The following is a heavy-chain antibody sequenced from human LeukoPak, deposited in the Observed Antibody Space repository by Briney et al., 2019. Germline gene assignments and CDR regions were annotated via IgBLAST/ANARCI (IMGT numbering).Heavy chain of an antibody. J-gene: IGHJ4*02. V-gene: IGHV1-8*01. D-gene: IGHD1-26*01. Sequence: ASVKVSCKASGYTFTDYDINWVRQATGQGLEWMGWMNPNSGVTGYAQKFQGRVSMTRDTSVSTAYMELSSLRSEDTAVYFCARGPIYPKSGDYPNYYFDYWGQGTLVTVSP. CDR2: MNPNSGVT. CDR3: ARGPIYPKSGDYPNYYFDY. CDR1: GYTFTDYD.